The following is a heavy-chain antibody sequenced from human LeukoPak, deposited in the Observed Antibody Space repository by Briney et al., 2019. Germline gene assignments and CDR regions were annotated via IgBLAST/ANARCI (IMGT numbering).Heavy chain of an antibody. CDR2: IVPIFGTA. V-gene: IGHV1-69*06. J-gene: IGHJ6*03. CDR1: GGTFSSYA. D-gene: IGHD6-13*01. CDR3: AGWLAAAGTPYYYYYMDV. Sequence: SVKVSCKASGGTFSSYAISWVRQAPGQGLEWMGGIVPIFGTANYAQKFQGRVTITADKSTSTAYMELSSLRSEDTAVYYCAGWLAAAGTPYYYYYMDVWGKGTTVTVSS.